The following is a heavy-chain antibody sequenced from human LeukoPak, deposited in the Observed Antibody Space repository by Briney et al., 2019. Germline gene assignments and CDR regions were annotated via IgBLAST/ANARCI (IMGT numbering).Heavy chain of an antibody. CDR3: AKRPSDYGDYVSYFDH. D-gene: IGHD4-17*01. V-gene: IGHV3-30*18. Sequence: GGPLRLSCGASGFSFISYGMHWVRQAPGKGLEWVGVISDAGRSKHYADSVKGRFTISRDNSKDTLYLQMNSLRAEDTAVYYCAKRPSDYGDYVSYFDHWGQGTLVTASS. CDR2: ISDAGRSK. J-gene: IGHJ4*02. CDR1: GFSFISYG.